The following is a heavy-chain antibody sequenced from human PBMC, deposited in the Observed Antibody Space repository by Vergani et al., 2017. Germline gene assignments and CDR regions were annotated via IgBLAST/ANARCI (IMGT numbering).Heavy chain of an antibody. CDR2: IKSKTDGGTT. Sequence: EVQLVESGGGLVKPGGSLRLSCAASGFTFSNAWMSWVRQAPGKGLEWVGRIKSKTDGGTTDYAAPVKGRFTISRDDSKNTLYLQMNSLKTEDTAVYYCTTDLGLLWFGELNLDYWGQGTLATVSS. D-gene: IGHD3-10*01. J-gene: IGHJ4*02. V-gene: IGHV3-15*01. CDR3: TTDLGLLWFGELNLDY. CDR1: GFTFSNAW.